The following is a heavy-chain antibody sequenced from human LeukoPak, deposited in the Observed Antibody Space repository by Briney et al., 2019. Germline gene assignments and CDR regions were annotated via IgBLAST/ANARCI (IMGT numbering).Heavy chain of an antibody. CDR3: ATRPRGSFDY. CDR1: GFTFSNYA. V-gene: IGHV3-23*01. D-gene: IGHD2-15*01. Sequence: PGGSLRLSCAVSGFTFSNYAMSWVRQAPGKGLEWVSAISGSGGSTYYADSVKGRFTISRDNSKNTLYLQMNSLRAEDTAVYYCATRPRGSFDYWGQGTLVTVSS. J-gene: IGHJ4*02. CDR2: ISGSGGST.